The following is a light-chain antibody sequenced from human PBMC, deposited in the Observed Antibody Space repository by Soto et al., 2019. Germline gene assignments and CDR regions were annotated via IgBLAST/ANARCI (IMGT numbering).Light chain of an antibody. CDR1: SSDVGGYKY. J-gene: IGLJ1*01. V-gene: IGLV2-8*01. CDR3: SSYANTNNFKVV. CDR2: EVS. Sequence: QSALTQPRSVSGSPGQSVTISCTGTSSDVGGYKYVSWYQQHPGKAPKLMIYEVSKRPSGVPDRFSGSKSGNTASLTVSGLQAEDEADYYYSSYANTNNFKVVFGTGTKVTVL.